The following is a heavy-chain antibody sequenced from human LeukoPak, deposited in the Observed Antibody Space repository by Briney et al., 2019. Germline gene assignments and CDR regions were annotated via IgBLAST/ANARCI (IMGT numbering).Heavy chain of an antibody. Sequence: GGSLRLSCAASGFTVSSNYMSWVRQAPGKGLEWVSVIYSGGSTYYADSVKGRFTISRDNSKNTLYLQMNSLRAEDTAVYYCASVAAAGYYFDYWGQGTLVTVSS. CDR2: IYSGGST. CDR3: ASVAAAGYYFDY. J-gene: IGHJ4*02. D-gene: IGHD6-13*01. V-gene: IGHV3-53*01. CDR1: GFTVSSNY.